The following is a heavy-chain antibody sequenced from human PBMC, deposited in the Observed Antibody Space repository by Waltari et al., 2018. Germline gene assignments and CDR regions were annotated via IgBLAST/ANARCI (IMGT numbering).Heavy chain of an antibody. CDR3: ARRSTDGYFVDALDI. V-gene: IGHV3-7*01. CDR1: GFTFSPYW. J-gene: IGHJ3*02. Sequence: EVQLVESGGGLVQPGGSLRLPGAASGFTFSPYWMSWVRRAPGKGLEWVANIKQDGSEKYYVDSVKGRFTISRDNAKNSLYLQMNSLRAEDTAVYYCARRSTDGYFVDALDIWGQGSLVTVSS. CDR2: IKQDGSEK. D-gene: IGHD3-22*01.